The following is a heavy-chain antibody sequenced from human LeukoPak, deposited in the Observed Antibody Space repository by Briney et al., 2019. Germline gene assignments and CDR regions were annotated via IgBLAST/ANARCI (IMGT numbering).Heavy chain of an antibody. CDR1: GYTYINYG. D-gene: IGHD2-21*02. J-gene: IGHJ4*02. V-gene: IGHV1-18*01. Sequence: ASVKVSCKASGYTYINYGISWVRQAPGQGREWMGWISAYNGNTNYAQELQGRVTMTTDTSTSTAYMELRSLRSDDTAVYYCAREPAYCGSDCYSDYWGQGTLVTVSS. CDR2: ISAYNGNT. CDR3: AREPAYCGSDCYSDY.